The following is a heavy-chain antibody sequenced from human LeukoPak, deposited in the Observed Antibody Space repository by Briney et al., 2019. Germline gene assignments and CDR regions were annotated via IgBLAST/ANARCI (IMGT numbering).Heavy chain of an antibody. CDR3: ARDSVFGYYDSSGYYSPFDY. D-gene: IGHD3-22*01. CDR1: GFTFSSYW. Sequence: GGSLRLSCAASGFTFSSYWMSWVRQAPGKGLEWVANIKQDGSEKYYVDSVKGRFTISRDNAKNSLYLQMNSLRAEDTAVYYCARDSVFGYYDSSGYYSPFDYRGQGTLVTVSS. V-gene: IGHV3-7*01. CDR2: IKQDGSEK. J-gene: IGHJ4*02.